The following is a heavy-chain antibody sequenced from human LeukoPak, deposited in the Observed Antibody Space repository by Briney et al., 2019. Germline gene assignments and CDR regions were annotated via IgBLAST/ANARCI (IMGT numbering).Heavy chain of an antibody. CDR1: GFTLSSYE. V-gene: IGHV3-48*03. D-gene: IGHD6-13*01. CDR2: ISRTGNSI. J-gene: IGHJ4*02. Sequence: GGSLRLSCAASGFTLSSYEMNCVRLAPGKGLEWISYISRTGNSIYYADSVKGRFTISRDSAKNSLSLQMNSLRAEDTAVYYCARGPYSSNWYVDYWGQGTLVTVAS. CDR3: ARGPYSSNWYVDY.